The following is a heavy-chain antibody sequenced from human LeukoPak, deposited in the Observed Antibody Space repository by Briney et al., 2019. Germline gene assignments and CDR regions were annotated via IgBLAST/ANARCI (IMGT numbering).Heavy chain of an antibody. D-gene: IGHD3-9*01. CDR3: ARKDSLTGYRWNWFDP. V-gene: IGHV1-2*02. Sequence: ASVKVSCKASGYTFTGHYMHWVRQAPGQGLEWMGWINPNSGGTNYAQKFQGRVTMTRDTSISTAYMGLSRLRFDDTAVYYCARKDSLTGYRWNWFDPWGQGTLVTVSS. CDR2: INPNSGGT. CDR1: GYTFTGHY. J-gene: IGHJ5*02.